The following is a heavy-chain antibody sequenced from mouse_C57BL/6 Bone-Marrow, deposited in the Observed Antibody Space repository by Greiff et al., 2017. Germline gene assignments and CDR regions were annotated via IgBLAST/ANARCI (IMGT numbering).Heavy chain of an antibody. D-gene: IGHD1-1*01. Sequence: QVQLQQSGTELVKPGASVKLSCKASCYTFTSYWMHWVKQRPGQGLEWIGNINPSNGGTNYNEKFKSKATLTVDKSSSTAYMQLSSLTSEDSAVYYCASPIYYGAMDYWGQGTSVTVSS. V-gene: IGHV1-53*01. J-gene: IGHJ4*01. CDR1: CYTFTSYW. CDR3: ASPIYYGAMDY. CDR2: INPSNGGT.